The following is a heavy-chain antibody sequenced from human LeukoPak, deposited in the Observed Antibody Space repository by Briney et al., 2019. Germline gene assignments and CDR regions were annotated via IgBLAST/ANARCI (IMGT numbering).Heavy chain of an antibody. V-gene: IGHV3-21*01. Sequence: GGSLRLSCAASGFTFSSYAMNWVRQAPGKGLEWVSSIDSSSSYIYYADSVKGRFTISRDNAKNTLYLQMNSLRAEDTAVYYCARARMVRGKYYFDYWGQGSLVTVSS. D-gene: IGHD3-10*01. CDR1: GFTFSSYA. CDR3: ARARMVRGKYYFDY. J-gene: IGHJ4*02. CDR2: IDSSSSYI.